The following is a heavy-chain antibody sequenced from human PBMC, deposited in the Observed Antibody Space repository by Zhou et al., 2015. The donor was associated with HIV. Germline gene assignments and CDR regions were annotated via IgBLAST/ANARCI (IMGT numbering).Heavy chain of an antibody. CDR1: GYTFTNNP. Sequence: QVQLVQSGAEVKKPGASVKVSCKASGYTFTNNPMNWVRQAPGQGLEWMGWITPYNGNTNYAQKFQGRVTMTIDTSTRTAYMDLRSLRSDDTATYYCATDDIGGYHSFNHWGQGTRVSVSS. CDR2: ITPYNGNT. D-gene: IGHD3-22*01. J-gene: IGHJ4*02. V-gene: IGHV1-18*01. CDR3: ATDDIGGYHSFNH.